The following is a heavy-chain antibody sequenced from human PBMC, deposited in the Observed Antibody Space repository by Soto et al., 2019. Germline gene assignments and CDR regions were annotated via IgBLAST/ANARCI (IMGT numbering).Heavy chain of an antibody. CDR2: INPNSDDI. Sequence: ASVKVSCKASGYTFTGNYMHWVRQAPGQGLEWMGWINPNSDDINYAQKFQGRVTMTRDTSISTAYMELGRLRFDDTAVYYCAREGRYYDTDAFDIWGQGTMVTVSS. J-gene: IGHJ3*02. D-gene: IGHD3-22*01. CDR1: GYTFTGNY. CDR3: AREGRYYDTDAFDI. V-gene: IGHV1-2*02.